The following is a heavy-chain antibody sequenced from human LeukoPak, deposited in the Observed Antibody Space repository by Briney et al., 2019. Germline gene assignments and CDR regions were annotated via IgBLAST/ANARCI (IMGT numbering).Heavy chain of an antibody. Sequence: SETLSLTCAVYGGSFSAYYWSWIRQPPGKGLEWIGEINHSGSTNYNPSLKSRVTISVETSKNQFSLKLSSVTAADTAVYYCARDQGYSSSWSFDYWGQGTLVTVSS. CDR1: GGSFSAYY. CDR3: ARDQGYSSSWSFDY. V-gene: IGHV4-34*09. CDR2: INHSGST. D-gene: IGHD6-13*01. J-gene: IGHJ4*02.